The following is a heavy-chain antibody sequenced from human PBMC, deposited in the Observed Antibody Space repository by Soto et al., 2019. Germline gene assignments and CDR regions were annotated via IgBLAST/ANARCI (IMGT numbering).Heavy chain of an antibody. CDR3: ARHGTEYSGYDLGY. V-gene: IGHV4-59*08. D-gene: IGHD5-12*01. Sequence: PSETLSLTCTVSGGSISSYYWSWIRQPPGKGLEWIGYIYYSGSTNYNPSLKSRVTISVDTSKNQFALKLSSVTAADTAVYYCARHGTEYSGYDLGYWGQGTLVTVSS. CDR1: GGSISSYY. J-gene: IGHJ4*02. CDR2: IYYSGST.